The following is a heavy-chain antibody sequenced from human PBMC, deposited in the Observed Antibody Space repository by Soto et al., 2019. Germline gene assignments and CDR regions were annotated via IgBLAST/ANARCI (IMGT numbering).Heavy chain of an antibody. Sequence: QVQLVESGGGVVQPGRSLRLSCAASGFTFSSYVMHWVRQTPGKGLEWVAFISHDGNNKYYADSVKGRFTISRDNSEKTLDLQRDSRRAEDTAVYYWAREDEGGREWDLGYGGQGTRVTVSS. CDR2: ISHDGNNK. V-gene: IGHV3-30-3*01. CDR3: AREDEGGREWDLGY. CDR1: GFTFSSYV. J-gene: IGHJ4*02. D-gene: IGHD3-16*01.